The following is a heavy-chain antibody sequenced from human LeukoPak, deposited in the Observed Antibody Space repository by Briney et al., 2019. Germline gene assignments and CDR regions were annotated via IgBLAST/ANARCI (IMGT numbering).Heavy chain of an antibody. CDR1: GGSISSYY. CDR2: IYYSGST. Sequence: SETLSLTCTVSGGSISSYYWSWIRQPPGKGLEWIGYIYYSGSTNYNPSLKSRVTISVDTSKNQFSLKLSSVTAADTAVYYCVGAFPTVTPTLFYYYGMDVWGQGTTVTVSS. J-gene: IGHJ6*02. CDR3: VGAFPTVTPTLFYYYGMDV. D-gene: IGHD4-17*01. V-gene: IGHV4-59*08.